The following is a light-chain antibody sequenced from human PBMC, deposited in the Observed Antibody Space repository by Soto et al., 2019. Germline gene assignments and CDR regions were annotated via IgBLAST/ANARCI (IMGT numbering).Light chain of an antibody. CDR1: QSIDTW. J-gene: IGKJ1*01. CDR2: KAS. Sequence: DIQLTQSPSTLSASVGDSVTITCRACQSIDTWLAWYQQKPGKAPKFLIYKASTLASGVPSRFSGSGSGTEFTLTINSLQPDDFATYNCQWYSVYWTFGQGTTVDIK. CDR3: QWYSVYWT. V-gene: IGKV1-5*03.